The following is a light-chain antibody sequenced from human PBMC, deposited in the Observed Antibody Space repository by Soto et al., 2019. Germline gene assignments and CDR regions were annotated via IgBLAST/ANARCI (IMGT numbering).Light chain of an antibody. CDR2: KAS. Sequence: DIQMTQSPSTLSASVGDRITITCRASQTLSAWLAWYQHKPGRAPNLLIYKASTLQSGVPSRFSGGGSGTEFTLSISSLQPDDSATYYCLQYISRSPSFGQGTKVEIK. J-gene: IGKJ1*01. CDR1: QTLSAW. V-gene: IGKV1-5*03. CDR3: LQYISRSPS.